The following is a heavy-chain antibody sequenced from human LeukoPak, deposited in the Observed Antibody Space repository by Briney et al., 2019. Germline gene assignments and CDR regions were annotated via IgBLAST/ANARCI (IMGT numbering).Heavy chain of an antibody. V-gene: IGHV3-33*01. Sequence: QAQGKGLEWLALIWYDGTNKYYGDSVKGPFTISRDNSNNTLYLQMNSLRAEDSHVYFCAREANYYFDHWGQGTLVTVSS. J-gene: IGHJ4*02. CDR3: AREANYYFDH. CDR2: IWYDGTNK.